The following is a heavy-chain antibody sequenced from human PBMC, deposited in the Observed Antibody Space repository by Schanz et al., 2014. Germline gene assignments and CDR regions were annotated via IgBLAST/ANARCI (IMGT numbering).Heavy chain of an antibody. CDR1: GASISGSSDY. V-gene: IGHV4-39*01. CDR2: IYYTGTT. CDR3: ARRDNYLSAFDI. Sequence: QLQLQESGPGLVKPSETLSLTCTVSGASISGSSDYWGWIRQSPGKGLEWIGNIYYTGTTYYNPPLKSRFPLSVNTSKNQSSLNLPSVTAADTAVFYCARRDNYLSAFDIWGQGTMVTVSS. D-gene: IGHD4-4*01. J-gene: IGHJ3*02.